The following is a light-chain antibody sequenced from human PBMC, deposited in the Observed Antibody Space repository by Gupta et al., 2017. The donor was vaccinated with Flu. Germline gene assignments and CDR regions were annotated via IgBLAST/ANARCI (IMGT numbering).Light chain of an antibody. Sequence: SYVLTQPPSVSVAPGPTARITRGGNNVESKTVQWYQQKAGQAPVLVVYDDRDRPSGIPERFSGSNSGNTATLTISRVEAGDEADYYCQVWDSSSDRRVFGGGTKLTVL. V-gene: IGLV3-21*02. CDR1: NVESKT. CDR2: DDR. J-gene: IGLJ3*02. CDR3: QVWDSSSDRRV.